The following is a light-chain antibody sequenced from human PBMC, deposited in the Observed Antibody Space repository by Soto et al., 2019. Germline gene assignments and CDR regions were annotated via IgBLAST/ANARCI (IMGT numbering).Light chain of an antibody. CDR1: HIINNNY. J-gene: IGKJ5*01. CDR3: QQYSSSIT. CDR2: GAS. V-gene: IGKV3-20*01. Sequence: EIVLTQSPGTLSLSPGEGAIVSCRASHIINNNYLAWVQQKPGQDPRLLTYGASSRATGIPDRFSGGGTATDCTLTVTRLEPEDFAVYYCQQYSSSITFGQGTRLEIK.